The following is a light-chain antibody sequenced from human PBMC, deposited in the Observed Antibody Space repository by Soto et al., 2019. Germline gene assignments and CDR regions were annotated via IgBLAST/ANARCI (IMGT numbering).Light chain of an antibody. J-gene: IGKJ4*01. V-gene: IGKV3-11*01. CDR2: DAS. Sequence: EIVLTQSPATLSLSPGERATLSCRASQSISNYLVWYQQKPGQPPRLLIYDASNRATGIPARFSGSGSGTDFTLTISSLEPEDFAVYYCQQRSNRPPLSFGGGTKVEIK. CDR3: QQRSNRPPLS. CDR1: QSISNY.